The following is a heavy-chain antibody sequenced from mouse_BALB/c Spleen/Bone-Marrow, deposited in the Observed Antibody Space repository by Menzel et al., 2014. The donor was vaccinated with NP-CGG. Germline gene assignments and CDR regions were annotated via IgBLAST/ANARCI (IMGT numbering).Heavy chain of an antibody. Sequence: EVHLVESGPGLVKPSQTVSLTCTVTGISITTGNYRWSWIRQFPGNKLEWIGYIYYSGTITYNPSLTSRTTITRDTSKNQFFLEMNSLTAEDTATYYYARDGNYAMDYWGQGTSVTVSS. V-gene: IGHV3-5*02. D-gene: IGHD1-1*02. CDR2: IYYSGTI. J-gene: IGHJ4*01. CDR3: ARDGNYAMDY. CDR1: GISITTGNYR.